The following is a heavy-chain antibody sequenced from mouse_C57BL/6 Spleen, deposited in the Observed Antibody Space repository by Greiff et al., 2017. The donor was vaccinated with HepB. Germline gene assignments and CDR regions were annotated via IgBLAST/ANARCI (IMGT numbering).Heavy chain of an antibody. D-gene: IGHD2-3*01. CDR3: ARERGYDGYYGYFDV. V-gene: IGHV3-6*01. J-gene: IGHJ1*03. CDR1: GYSITSGYY. CDR2: ISYDGSN. Sequence: EVKLMESGPGLVKPSQSLSLTCSVTGYSITSGYYWNWIRQFPGNKLEWMGYISYDGSNNYNPSLKNRISITRDTSKNQFFLKLNSVTTEDTATYYCARERGYDGYYGYFDVWGTGTTVTVSS.